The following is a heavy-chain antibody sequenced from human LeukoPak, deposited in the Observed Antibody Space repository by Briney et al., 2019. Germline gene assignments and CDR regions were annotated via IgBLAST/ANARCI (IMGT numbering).Heavy chain of an antibody. Sequence: ASVKVSCEASGYTFTSYGISWVRQAPGQGLEWMGWISAYNGNTNYAQKLQGRVTMTTDTSTSTAYMELRSLRSDDTAVYYCARDGYCSSTSCYTDYFDYWGQGTLVTVSS. CDR2: ISAYNGNT. CDR3: ARDGYCSSTSCYTDYFDY. V-gene: IGHV1-18*01. D-gene: IGHD2-2*02. CDR1: GYTFTSYG. J-gene: IGHJ4*02.